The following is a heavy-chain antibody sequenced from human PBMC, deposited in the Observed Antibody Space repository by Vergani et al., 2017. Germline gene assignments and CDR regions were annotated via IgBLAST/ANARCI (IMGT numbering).Heavy chain of an antibody. CDR3: ASDTHSGQRADR. CDR2: IHYSANT. J-gene: IGHJ5*02. D-gene: IGHD6-19*01. CDR1: FDSIRNLY. V-gene: IGHV4-59*11. Sequence: QVQLQESGPGLVKSSETLSLTCSVSFDSIRNLYCNWIRQPPGKGLEWIGSIHYSANTSYNPSLKTRVTISVATPKNQFSLALTSVAAADTAVYYCASDTHSGQRADRWGQGILVTVTS.